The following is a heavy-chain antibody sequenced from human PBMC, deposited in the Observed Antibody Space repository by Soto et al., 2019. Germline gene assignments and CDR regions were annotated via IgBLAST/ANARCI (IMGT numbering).Heavy chain of an antibody. D-gene: IGHD2-21*01. CDR2: IYYSGST. CDR1: GGSISSYY. Sequence: TSETLSLTCTVSGGSISSYYWSWIRQPPGKGLEWIGYIYYSGSTNYNPSLKSRVTISVDTSKNQFSLRLSSVTAADTAVYYCARGVGDSPIQPVYGYNYYCGMDVWGQGTTVTVSS. V-gene: IGHV4-59*01. CDR3: ARGVGDSPIQPVYGYNYYCGMDV. J-gene: IGHJ6*02.